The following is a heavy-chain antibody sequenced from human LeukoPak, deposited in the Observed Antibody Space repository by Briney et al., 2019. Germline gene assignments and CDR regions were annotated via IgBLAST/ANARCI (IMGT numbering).Heavy chain of an antibody. CDR2: ISGSGGST. J-gene: IGHJ4*02. V-gene: IGHV3-23*01. CDR3: AKAPQSRGLGTFDY. D-gene: IGHD3/OR15-3a*01. CDR1: GFTFSSYA. Sequence: GSLRLSCAASGFTFSSYAMSWVRQAPGEGLEWVSAISGSGGSTYYADSVKGRLTISRDNSKNTLYLQMNSLRAEDTAVYYCAKAPQSRGLGTFDYWGQGTLVTVSS.